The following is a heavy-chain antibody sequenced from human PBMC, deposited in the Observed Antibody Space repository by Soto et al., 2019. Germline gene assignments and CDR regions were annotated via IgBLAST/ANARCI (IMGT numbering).Heavy chain of an antibody. CDR3: ATGITGTYDY. CDR1: GFTFSSYG. Sequence: GGSLRLSCAASGFTFSSYGMHWVRQAPGKGLEWVAGICYDGSNKYYADSVKGRFTISRDNSKNTLYLQMNSLRAEDTAVYDCATGITGTYDYWGQGTMVTVSS. CDR2: ICYDGSNK. D-gene: IGHD1-7*01. V-gene: IGHV3-33*08. J-gene: IGHJ4*02.